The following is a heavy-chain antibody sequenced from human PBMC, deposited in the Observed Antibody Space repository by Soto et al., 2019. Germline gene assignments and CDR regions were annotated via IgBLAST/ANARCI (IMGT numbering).Heavy chain of an antibody. CDR3: ARGGEVGVAGSAAFDM. D-gene: IGHD3-3*01. J-gene: IGHJ3*02. CDR1: GYTVTTHY. Sequence: QVQLVQSGAEVKKPGASVKISCTASGYTVTTHYMHWVRQAPGRGLEWMGAINPGSGAAKYTQTFQASVTMTRDTSTNTVYMEMSALSSEDTAVFYCARGGEVGVAGSAAFDMWGQGTLVTVSS. CDR2: INPGSGAA. V-gene: IGHV1-46*01.